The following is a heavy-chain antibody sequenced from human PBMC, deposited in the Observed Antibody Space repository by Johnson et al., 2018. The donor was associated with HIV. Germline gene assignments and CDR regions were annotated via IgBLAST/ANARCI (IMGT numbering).Heavy chain of an antibody. Sequence: EVQLVESGGGLVQPGGSLRLSCAASGFSSSRYAMHWIRQATGKGLEWVSGISGSGGSTYYADSVKGRFTISRDNSKNTLHLQMNSLRAEDTAVYYCAKDQYGQWLAHAFDIWGQGTMVTVSS. V-gene: IGHV3-23*04. J-gene: IGHJ3*02. D-gene: IGHD6-19*01. CDR2: ISGSGGST. CDR3: AKDQYGQWLAHAFDI. CDR1: GFSSSRYA.